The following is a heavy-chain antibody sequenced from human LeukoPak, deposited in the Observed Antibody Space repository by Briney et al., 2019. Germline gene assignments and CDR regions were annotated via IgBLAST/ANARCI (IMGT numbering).Heavy chain of an antibody. D-gene: IGHD6-19*01. Sequence: PGGSLRLSCAASGFTFSDYYMSWIRQAPGKGPEWVSYISSSGSTIYYADSVKGRFTISRDNAKNSLYLQMNSLRAEDTAVYYCARSGPYSSGWPYFDYWGQGTLVTVSS. CDR3: ARSGPYSSGWPYFDY. V-gene: IGHV3-11*04. CDR1: GFTFSDYY. CDR2: ISSSGSTI. J-gene: IGHJ4*02.